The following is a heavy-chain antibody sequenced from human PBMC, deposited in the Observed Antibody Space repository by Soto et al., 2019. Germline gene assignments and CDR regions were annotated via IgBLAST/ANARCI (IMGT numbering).Heavy chain of an antibody. J-gene: IGHJ4*02. D-gene: IGHD4-17*01. Sequence: SVKVSCKASGGTFSSYAISWVRQAPGQGLEWMGGIIPIFGTANYAQKFQGRVTITADESTSTAYMELSSLRSEDTAVYYCARDSHYGDYESYFAYGGQGTLVPVSS. CDR1: GGTFSSYA. CDR2: IIPIFGTA. CDR3: ARDSHYGDYESYFAY. V-gene: IGHV1-69*13.